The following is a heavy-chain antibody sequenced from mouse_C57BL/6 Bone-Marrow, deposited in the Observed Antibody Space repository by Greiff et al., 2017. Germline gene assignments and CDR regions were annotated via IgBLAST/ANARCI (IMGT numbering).Heavy chain of an antibody. D-gene: IGHD2-3*01. J-gene: IGHJ3*01. V-gene: IGHV1-69*01. CDR1: GYTFTSYW. CDR2: IDPSDSYT. Sequence: QVQLKQPGAELVMPGASVKLSCKASGYTFTSYWMHWVKQRPGQGLEWIGEIDPSDSYTNYNQKFKGKSTLTVDKSSSTAYMQLSSLTSEDSAVYYCARAGWLLRAWFAYWGQGTRVTVSA. CDR3: ARAGWLLRAWFAY.